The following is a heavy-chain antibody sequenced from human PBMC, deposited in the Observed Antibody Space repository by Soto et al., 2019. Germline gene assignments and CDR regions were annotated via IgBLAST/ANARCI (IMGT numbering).Heavy chain of an antibody. CDR3: AKGSASVRPYDFDS. V-gene: IGHV3-23*01. J-gene: IGHJ4*02. Sequence: EVQVLESGGGLVQPGESLRLSCATSGFTFSNDAMSWVCQAPGKGLEWDSAISGSGGSTYSADSVQRRFTLSRDNASDVLDLEMNRLRVEDTVTYYCAKGSASVRPYDFDSWGQGSLVTVSS. CDR1: GFTFSNDA. D-gene: IGHD6-6*01. CDR2: ISGSGGST.